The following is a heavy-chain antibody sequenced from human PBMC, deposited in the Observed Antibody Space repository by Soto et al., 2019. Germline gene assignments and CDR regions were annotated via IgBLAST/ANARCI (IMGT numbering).Heavy chain of an antibody. J-gene: IGHJ4*02. CDR1: GDSISSHY. Sequence: SETLSLTCTVSGDSISSHYWNWIRQPPGKGLEWIGYIYHSGITSYNPSLKSRVTMSLDTSRKQFSLNLNSVTAADTAVYYCARVISSRDEYFDYWGQGTVVTVSS. CDR2: IYHSGIT. CDR3: ARVISSRDEYFDY. D-gene: IGHD2-2*01. V-gene: IGHV4-59*11.